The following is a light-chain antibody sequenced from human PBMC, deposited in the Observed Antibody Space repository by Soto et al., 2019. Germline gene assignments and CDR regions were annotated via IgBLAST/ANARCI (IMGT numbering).Light chain of an antibody. CDR3: ATWDDSLNGVV. V-gene: IGLV1-44*01. Sequence: QSVLTQPPSASGTPGQRVTISCSGSNYNVFSNVVNWYQHLPGTAPKLLIYSNNLRPSGVPARFSGSKSGTSASLAISGLQSEDEADYYCATWDDSLNGVVFGRGTKLTVL. CDR2: SNN. CDR1: NYNVFSNV. J-gene: IGLJ2*01.